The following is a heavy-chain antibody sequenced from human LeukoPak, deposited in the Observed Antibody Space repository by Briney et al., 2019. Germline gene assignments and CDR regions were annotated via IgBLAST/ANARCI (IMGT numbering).Heavy chain of an antibody. Sequence: GESLKISCKGSGYSFTTYWIDWVRQMPGKGLEWMGIIYPGDSDTRYSTSCQGQVTISADKSISTAYLQWSSLKASDTAMYYCARHSGSYYNGHFDYWGQGTLVTVSS. D-gene: IGHD3-10*01. V-gene: IGHV5-51*01. J-gene: IGHJ4*02. CDR3: ARHSGSYYNGHFDY. CDR1: GYSFTTYW. CDR2: IYPGDSDT.